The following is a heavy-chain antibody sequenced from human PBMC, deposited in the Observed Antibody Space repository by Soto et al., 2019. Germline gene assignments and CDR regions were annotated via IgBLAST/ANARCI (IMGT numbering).Heavy chain of an antibody. CDR1: GFTFSSYN. J-gene: IGHJ4*02. CDR2: ISGSGSTI. Sequence: LRLSCVVSGFTFSSYNMNWVRQAPGKGLEWVTYISGSGSTIYYADSVKGRFTISRDNVKNSLYLQMNSLRDEDTAVYYCARSKYIDYWGQGTLVTVSS. D-gene: IGHD4-4*01. V-gene: IGHV3-48*02. CDR3: ARSKYIDY.